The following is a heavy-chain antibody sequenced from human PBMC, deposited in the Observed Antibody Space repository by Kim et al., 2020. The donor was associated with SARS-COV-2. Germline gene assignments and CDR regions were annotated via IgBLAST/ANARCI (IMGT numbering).Heavy chain of an antibody. J-gene: IGHJ5*02. D-gene: IGHD6-13*01. V-gene: IGHV3-23*01. CDR3: AKDPIAGYKVVWFDP. CDR2: ITNSGAWT. Sequence: GGSLRLSCAASGFTFSSSAMSWVRQAPGKGLEWVSTITNSGAWTDYADSVKGRFTISRDNSKNTLYLQMSSLRAEDTALYYCAKDPIAGYKVVWFDPWGQGTLVTVSS. CDR1: GFTFSSSA.